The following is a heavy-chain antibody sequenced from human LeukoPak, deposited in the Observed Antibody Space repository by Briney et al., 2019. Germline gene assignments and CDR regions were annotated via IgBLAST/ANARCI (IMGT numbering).Heavy chain of an antibody. CDR3: ARQIYGDLNYIDY. CDR2: IYYSGSS. V-gene: IGHV4-30-4*01. J-gene: IGHJ4*02. CDR1: GGSLSSGDYY. Sequence: SETLSLTCTVSGGSLSSGDYYWSWIRQPPGKGLEWIGYIYYSGSSYYIPSLKSRVTMSVDTSKNHFSLRLSSETAADTAVYYCARQIYGDLNYIDYWGQGTRVTVSS. D-gene: IGHD4-17*01.